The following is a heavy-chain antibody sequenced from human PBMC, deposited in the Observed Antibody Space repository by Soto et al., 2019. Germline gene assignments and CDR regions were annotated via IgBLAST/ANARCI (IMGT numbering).Heavy chain of an antibody. CDR3: ARVLSSGWSRFDY. CDR2: MYHSGST. D-gene: IGHD6-19*01. J-gene: IGHJ4*02. Sequence: SETLSLTCTVSGGSISSDYWWTWVRQPPGKGLEWIAEMYHSGSTNYNPSLKSRVTISVDKSKNQISLKLSSVTATDTAVYYCARVLSSGWSRFDYWGQGTLVTVSS. CDR1: GGSISSDYW. V-gene: IGHV4-4*02.